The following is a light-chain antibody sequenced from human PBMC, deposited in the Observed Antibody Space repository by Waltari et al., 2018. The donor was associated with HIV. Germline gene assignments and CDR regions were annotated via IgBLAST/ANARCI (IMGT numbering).Light chain of an antibody. J-gene: IGLJ3*02. CDR2: SNN. V-gene: IGLV1-44*01. CDR1: RSHIGSNT. CDR3: TTWDDSLNVLV. Sequence: QSVLTPPPSASGNPGQTVTIPCSGSRSHIGSNTVNLYQHLPGTAPKLLIYSNNVRPSGVPDRFSGFKSGTSASLAISGLQSQDEADYYCTTWDDSLNVLVFGGGTEVTVL.